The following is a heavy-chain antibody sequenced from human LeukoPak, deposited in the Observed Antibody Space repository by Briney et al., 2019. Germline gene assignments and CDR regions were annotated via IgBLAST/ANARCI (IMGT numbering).Heavy chain of an antibody. CDR2: ISSSGSSI. D-gene: IGHD3-10*02. V-gene: IGHV3-11*04. Sequence: GGSLRLSCAASGFTFSDNYMNWIRQAPGKGLEWVSYISSSGSSIYYADSVKGRFTISRDNAKNSLYLQMNSLRAEDTAVYYCAELGITMIGGVWGKGTTVTISS. CDR1: GFTFSDNY. J-gene: IGHJ6*04. CDR3: AELGITMIGGV.